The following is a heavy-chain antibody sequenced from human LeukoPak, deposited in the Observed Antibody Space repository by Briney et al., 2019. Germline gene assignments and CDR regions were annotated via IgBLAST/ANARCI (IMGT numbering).Heavy chain of an antibody. Sequence: GASVKVSCKASGYTFTGYYMHWVRQAPGQGLEWMGRINPNSGDTNYAQKFQGRVTMTRDTSISTAYMELSRLTSDDTAVHYCARGVVVVAATQMDYWGQGTLVTVSS. J-gene: IGHJ4*02. CDR3: ARGVVVVAATQMDY. CDR2: INPNSGDT. CDR1: GYTFTGYY. D-gene: IGHD2-15*01. V-gene: IGHV1-2*06.